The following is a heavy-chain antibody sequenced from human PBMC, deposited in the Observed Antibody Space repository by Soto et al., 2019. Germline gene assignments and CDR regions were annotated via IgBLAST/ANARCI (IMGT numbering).Heavy chain of an antibody. D-gene: IGHD3-10*01. CDR1: GYTFTVFT. CDR2: INAANGNT. V-gene: IGHV1-3*01. J-gene: IGHJ4*02. Sequence: QVQLVQSGAEVKKPGASVKVSCKASGYTFTVFTIHWVRQAPGQRLEWMGWINAANGNTKYSQKFQSRVTITGDTSASTAYMELSGLRSEDTAVYYCARDPGDYWGQGTLVTVSS. CDR3: ARDPGDY.